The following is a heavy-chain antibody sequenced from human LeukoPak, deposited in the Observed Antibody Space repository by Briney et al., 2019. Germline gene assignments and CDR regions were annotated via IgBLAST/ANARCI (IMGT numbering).Heavy chain of an antibody. Sequence: MSSETLSLTCAVYGGSFSGYYWSWIRQPPGKGLEWIGEINHSGSTNYNPSLKSRVTISVDTSKNQFSLKLSSVTAADTAVYYCARGRGLAARSYYYYYYMDVWGKGTRSPSP. CDR2: INHSGST. CDR1: GGSFSGYY. J-gene: IGHJ6*03. V-gene: IGHV4-34*01. D-gene: IGHD6-6*01. CDR3: ARGRGLAARSYYYYYYMDV.